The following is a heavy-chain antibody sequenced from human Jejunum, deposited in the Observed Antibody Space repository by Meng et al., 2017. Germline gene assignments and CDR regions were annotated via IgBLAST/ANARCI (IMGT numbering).Heavy chain of an antibody. CDR3: AKATASTCSGVNCYYFDY. V-gene: IGHV3-23*01. CDR2: FSGGIGTT. CDR1: GFKFNSYA. Sequence: GESLKIPCVGSGFKFNSYAMSWVRQAPGKGLEWVATFSGGIGTTYEADSVRGRFTIYRDKSESTLHLQMDSLRAEDTAVYFCAKATASTCSGVNCYYFDYWGHGTPVTVAS. D-gene: IGHD2-15*01. J-gene: IGHJ4*01.